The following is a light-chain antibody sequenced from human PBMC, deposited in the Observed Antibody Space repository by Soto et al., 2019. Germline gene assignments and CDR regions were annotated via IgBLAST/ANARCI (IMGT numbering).Light chain of an antibody. V-gene: IGKV4-1*01. CDR1: QSVLSSSNNKNF. J-gene: IGKJ2*01. CDR3: QQYYSIPYT. Sequence: DIVMTQSPDSLAVSLGERATINCKSSQSVLSSSNNKNFLAWYQQKPGQSPKLLIYWASTRESGVPDRFSGSGSGTEFTLTISSLQAEDVAVYYCQQYYSIPYTFGQGTKLEIK. CDR2: WAS.